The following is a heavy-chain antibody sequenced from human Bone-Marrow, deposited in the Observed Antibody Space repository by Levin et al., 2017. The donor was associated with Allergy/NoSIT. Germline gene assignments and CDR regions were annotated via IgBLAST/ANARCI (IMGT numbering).Heavy chain of an antibody. Sequence: ASVKVSCKAFGYTFTGYGIAWVRQAPGQGLDWMGWISAYNGDTDYAQKLQGRVTMTTDTSTSTAYMELRSLTSDDTAVYYCARGYYDFWTGNYQSFDHWGQGTLVTVSS. D-gene: IGHD3/OR15-3a*01. CDR1: GYTFTGYG. CDR3: ARGYYDFWTGNYQSFDH. CDR2: ISAYNGDT. J-gene: IGHJ4*02. V-gene: IGHV1-18*01.